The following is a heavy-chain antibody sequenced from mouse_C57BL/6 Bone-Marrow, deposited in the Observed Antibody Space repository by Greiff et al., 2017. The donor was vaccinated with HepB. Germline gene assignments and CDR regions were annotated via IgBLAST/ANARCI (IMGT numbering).Heavy chain of an antibody. V-gene: IGHV1-63*01. Sequence: QVHVKQSGAELVGPGTSVKMSCKASGYTFTNYWIGWAKQRPGHGLEWIGDIYPGGGYTNYNEKFKGKATLTADKSSSTAYMQFSSLTSEDSAIYYCARLRRLYAMDYWGQGTSVTVSS. D-gene: IGHD2-2*01. J-gene: IGHJ4*01. CDR1: GYTFTNYW. CDR2: IYPGGGYT. CDR3: ARLRRLYAMDY.